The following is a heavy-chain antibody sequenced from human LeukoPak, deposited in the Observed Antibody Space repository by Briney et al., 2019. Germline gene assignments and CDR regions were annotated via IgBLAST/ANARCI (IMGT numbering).Heavy chain of an antibody. Sequence: PSETLSLTCSASGGPVTEFYWSWIRQPPPQGLDWIGYDSHTGTINYSPSLKTRVTMSVDASRNQFSLELVSVTAADTAVYYCARDRGSTGYFYLDSWGQGILVTVSS. CDR1: GGPVTEFY. CDR2: DSHTGTI. V-gene: IGHV4-59*02. D-gene: IGHD6-19*01. J-gene: IGHJ4*02. CDR3: ARDRGSTGYFYLDS.